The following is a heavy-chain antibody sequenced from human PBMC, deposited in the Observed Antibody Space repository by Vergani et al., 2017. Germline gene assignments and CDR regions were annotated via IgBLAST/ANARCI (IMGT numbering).Heavy chain of an antibody. CDR3: AREGVGVAAAGTEAFDI. CDR2: IIPIFGTA. D-gene: IGHD6-13*01. J-gene: IGHJ3*02. V-gene: IGHV1-69*01. CDR1: GGTFSSYA. Sequence: QVQLVQSGAEVKKPGASVKVSCKASGGTFSSYAISWVRQAPEQGLEWMGGIIPIFGTANYAQKLQGRVTLTADESTSTAYIELSCLRSEDTAVYYCAREGVGVAAAGTEAFDIWGQGAMVTVSS.